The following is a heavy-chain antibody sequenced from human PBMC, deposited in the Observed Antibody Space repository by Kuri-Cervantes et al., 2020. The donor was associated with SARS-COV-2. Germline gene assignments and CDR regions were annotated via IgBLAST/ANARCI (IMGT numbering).Heavy chain of an antibody. CDR1: GYTFTSYD. V-gene: IGHV1-8*01. CDR3: AREWVDPLGYSNKDYYYYGMDV. D-gene: IGHD4-11*01. J-gene: IGHJ6*02. CDR2: MNPNSGNT. Sequence: ASVKVSCKASGYTFTSYDINWVRQATGQGLEWMGWMNPNSGNTGYAQKFQGRVTMTRDTSISTAYMELSRLRSDDTAVYYCAREWVDPLGYSNKDYYYYGMDVWGQGTTVTVSS.